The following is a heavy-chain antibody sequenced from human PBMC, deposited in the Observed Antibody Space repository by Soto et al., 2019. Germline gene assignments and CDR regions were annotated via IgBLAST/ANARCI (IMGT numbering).Heavy chain of an antibody. CDR3: ARDSHAHFDY. CDR1: GFTFSNYW. V-gene: IGHV3-7*01. CDR2: IKQDGGEK. J-gene: IGHJ4*02. Sequence: GGSLRLSCAASGFTFSNYWMSWVRQAPGRGLERVASIKQDGGEKYYMDSVKGRFTISKDNAKNSLYLQLNSLRAGDTAVYYCARDSHAHFDYWGQGTLVTVSS.